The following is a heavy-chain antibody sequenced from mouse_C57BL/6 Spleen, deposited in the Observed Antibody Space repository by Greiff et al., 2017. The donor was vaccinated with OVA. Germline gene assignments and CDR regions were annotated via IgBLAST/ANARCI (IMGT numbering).Heavy chain of an antibody. CDR3: ARVDYGSSLYYFDY. V-gene: IGHV5-16*01. CDR1: GFTFSDYY. D-gene: IGHD1-1*01. J-gene: IGHJ2*01. Sequence: EVQLVESEGGLVQPGSSMKLSCTASGFTFSDYYMAWVRQVPEKALEWVANINYDGSSTYYLDSLKSRFIISRDNAKNILYLQMSSLKSEDTATYYCARVDYGSSLYYFDYWGQGTTLTVSS. CDR2: INYDGSST.